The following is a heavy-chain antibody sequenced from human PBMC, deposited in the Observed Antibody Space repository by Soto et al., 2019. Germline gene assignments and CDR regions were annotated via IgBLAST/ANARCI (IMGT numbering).Heavy chain of an antibody. CDR1: GFTFSNYG. CDR2: ISYDGSNE. D-gene: IGHD3-22*01. V-gene: IGHV3-30*18. Sequence: QVHLVESGGGVVQPGRSLRLSCEASGFTFSNYGTHWVRQAPGEGLEWLAHISYDGSNEHYTDSVKGRFTISRDNSKNMMILHMNSLRPEDTAVYHCAKDTYFRDSSGYYVFDYWGPSTHVTVSS. CDR3: AKDTYFRDSSGYYVFDY. J-gene: IGHJ4*02.